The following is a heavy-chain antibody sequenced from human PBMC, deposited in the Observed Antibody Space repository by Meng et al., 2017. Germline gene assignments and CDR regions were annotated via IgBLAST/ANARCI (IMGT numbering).Heavy chain of an antibody. D-gene: IGHD3-10*01. CDR2: IYYSGST. CDR3: ARVGVNYYGSATDDY. J-gene: IGHJ4*02. V-gene: IGHV4-31*03. Sequence: SETLSLTCTVSGGSISSGGYYWSWIRQHPGKGLEWIGYIYYSGSTYYNPSLKSRVTISVDTSKNQFSLKLSSVTAADTAVYYCARVGVNYYGSATDDYWGQGTLVTVSS. CDR1: GGSISSGGYY.